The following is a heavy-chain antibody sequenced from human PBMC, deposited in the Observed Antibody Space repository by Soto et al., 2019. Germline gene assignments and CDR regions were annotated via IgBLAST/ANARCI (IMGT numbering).Heavy chain of an antibody. V-gene: IGHV3-7*03. Sequence: GGSLRLSCAASRFTFSRYWMSWVRQAPGKGPEWVASIKHDGSEKYYVDSVKGRFTISRDNAKSSLFLQMNSLRAEDTAVYYCARKRALSSGYLDAFDIWGQGTMVTVSS. CDR2: IKHDGSEK. D-gene: IGHD3-22*01. CDR1: RFTFSRYW. J-gene: IGHJ3*02. CDR3: ARKRALSSGYLDAFDI.